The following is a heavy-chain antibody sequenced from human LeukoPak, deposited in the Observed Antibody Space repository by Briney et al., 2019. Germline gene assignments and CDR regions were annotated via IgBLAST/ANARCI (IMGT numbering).Heavy chain of an antibody. J-gene: IGHJ3*02. V-gene: IGHV3-23*01. CDR1: GFTFSSYA. D-gene: IGHD4-23*01. Sequence: GGSLRLSCVASGFTFSSYAMSWVRQAPGKGLEWVSGFSGSGDTTDYADSVKGRFTISRDNSKNTLYLQMNSLRVEDTAVYHCAKGFYYGGSSDLSSFDIWGQGTMVTVSS. CDR3: AKGFYYGGSSDLSSFDI. CDR2: FSGSGDTT.